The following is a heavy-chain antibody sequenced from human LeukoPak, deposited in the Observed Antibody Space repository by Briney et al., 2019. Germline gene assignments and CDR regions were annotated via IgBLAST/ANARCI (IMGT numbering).Heavy chain of an antibody. D-gene: IGHD3-3*01. V-gene: IGHV4-30-2*01. Sequence: PSQTLSLTCAVSGGSISSGGYSWSWIRQPPGKGLEWIGYIYHSGSTYYNPSLKSRVTISVDRSKNQFSLKLSSVTAADTAVYYCASWGVTIFGVVIDYWGQGTLVTVSS. J-gene: IGHJ4*02. CDR3: ASWGVTIFGVVIDY. CDR2: IYHSGST. CDR1: GGSISSGGYS.